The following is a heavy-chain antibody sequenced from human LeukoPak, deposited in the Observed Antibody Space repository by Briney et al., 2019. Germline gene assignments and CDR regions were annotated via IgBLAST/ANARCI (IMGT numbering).Heavy chain of an antibody. CDR1: GYTFTGYY. V-gene: IGHV1-2*02. CDR3: ARGDFSKEGSYRHFDN. Sequence: ASVKVSCKASGYTFTGYYIHWVRQAPGQGLEWMGWINPNSGGTNYAQKFQGRVTMTRDTSISTAYMELSSLTSEDTALYYCARGDFSKEGSYRHFDNWGQGTLVTVSS. J-gene: IGHJ4*02. CDR2: INPNSGGT. D-gene: IGHD3-10*01.